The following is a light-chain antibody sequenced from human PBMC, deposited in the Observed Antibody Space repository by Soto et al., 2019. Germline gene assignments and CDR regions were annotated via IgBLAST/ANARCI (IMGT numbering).Light chain of an antibody. Sequence: QSALTQPASVSGSPGQSITNSCTGTSSDVGGYNYVSWYQQNPGKAPKLMIYEVTNRPSGVSDRFSGSKSVNTASLTISGLQAEDEADYYCSSYTSNNAWVFVGGTKLTVL. CDR1: SSDVGGYNY. CDR3: SSYTSNNAWV. J-gene: IGLJ3*02. CDR2: EVT. V-gene: IGLV2-14*01.